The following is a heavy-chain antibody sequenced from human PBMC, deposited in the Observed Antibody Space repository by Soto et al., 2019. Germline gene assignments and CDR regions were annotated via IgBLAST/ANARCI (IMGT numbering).Heavy chain of an antibody. Sequence: QVQLVQSGAEVKQPGSSVKVSCQASGVTFSSFAISWVRQAPGQGLEWMGGIIPIFRTPNYAQNFQGRVTITADESTSSVYMELNRLRSEDTAVYYCARSTGSGFRPGTHRFNWFDPWGQGTLVTVYS. CDR2: IIPIFRTP. CDR1: GVTFSSFA. D-gene: IGHD5-12*01. CDR3: ARSTGSGFRPGTHRFNWFDP. J-gene: IGHJ5*02. V-gene: IGHV1-69*01.